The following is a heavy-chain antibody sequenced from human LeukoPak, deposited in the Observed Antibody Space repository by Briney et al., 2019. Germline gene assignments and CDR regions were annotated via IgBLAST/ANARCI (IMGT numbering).Heavy chain of an antibody. Sequence: ASVKVSCKASGYTFTGYYMHWVRQAPGQGLEWMGWINPNSGGTKYVQKFQGRVTMTRDTSISTAYMELSRLRSDDTAVYYCASQIGSCGGGCYSISDYWGQGTLVTVSS. V-gene: IGHV1-2*02. D-gene: IGHD2-15*01. CDR1: GYTFTGYY. CDR2: INPNSGGT. J-gene: IGHJ4*02. CDR3: ASQIGSCGGGCYSISDY.